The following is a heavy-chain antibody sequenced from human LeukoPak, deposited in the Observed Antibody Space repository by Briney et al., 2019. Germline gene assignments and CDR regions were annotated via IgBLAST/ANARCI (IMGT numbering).Heavy chain of an antibody. V-gene: IGHV1-2*02. CDR3: AGLPRYNWNEPLDY. J-gene: IGHJ4*02. CDR2: INPNSGGT. D-gene: IGHD1-20*01. Sequence: ASVKVSCTTAVYTFTDCYMHWVRHAPGQGLEWVGWINPNSGGTKYAQKFQGRVTMTRDTSINTAYMELSRLTYDDTAVYYCAGLPRYNWNEPLDYWGQGTLVTVSS. CDR1: VYTFTDCY.